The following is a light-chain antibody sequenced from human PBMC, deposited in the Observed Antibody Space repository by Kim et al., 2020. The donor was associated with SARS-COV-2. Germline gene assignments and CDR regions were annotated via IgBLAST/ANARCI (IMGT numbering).Light chain of an antibody. V-gene: IGLV1-44*01. CDR2: SNN. CDR3: AAWDDSLNGVG. CDR1: SSNIGSNT. Sequence: GQSVTISCSGSSSNIGSNTVNLYQQLPGTAPKLLIYSNNQRPSGVPARFSGSKSGTSASLAISGLQSEDEADYYCAAWDDSLNGVGFGGGTQLTVL. J-gene: IGLJ2*01.